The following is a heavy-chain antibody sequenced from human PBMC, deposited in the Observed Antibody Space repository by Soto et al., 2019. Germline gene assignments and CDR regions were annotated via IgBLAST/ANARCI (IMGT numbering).Heavy chain of an antibody. CDR3: ARVYCSGGSCPTPFDP. D-gene: IGHD2-15*01. Sequence: SETLSLTCTVSGGCISSGGYYWSWIRQHPGKVLEWIGYIYYSGSTYYNPSLKSRVTISVDTSKNQFSLKLSSVTAADTAVYYCARVYCSGGSCPTPFDPWGQGTLVTVSS. V-gene: IGHV4-31*03. CDR1: GGCISSGGYY. CDR2: IYYSGST. J-gene: IGHJ5*02.